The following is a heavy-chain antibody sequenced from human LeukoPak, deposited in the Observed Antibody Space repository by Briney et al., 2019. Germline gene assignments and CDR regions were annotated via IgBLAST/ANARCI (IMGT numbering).Heavy chain of an antibody. CDR1: GLTFSSYE. CDR2: ISSSGSTI. V-gene: IGHV3-48*03. CDR3: AELGITMIGGV. J-gene: IGHJ6*04. D-gene: IGHD3-10*02. Sequence: GGSLRLSCAASGLTFSSYEMNWVRQAPGKGLEWVSYISSSGSTIYYADSVKGRFTISRDNAKNSLYLQMNSLRAEDTAIYYCAELGITMIGGVWGKGTTVTISS.